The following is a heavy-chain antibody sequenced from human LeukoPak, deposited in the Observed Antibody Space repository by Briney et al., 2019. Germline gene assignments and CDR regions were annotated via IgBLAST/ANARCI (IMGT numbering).Heavy chain of an antibody. D-gene: IGHD4-23*01. CDR2: INPNSGGT. CDR1: GYTFTGYH. V-gene: IGHV1-2*02. J-gene: IGHJ4*02. CDR3: ARGPGNFHFDY. Sequence: ASVKVSCKASGYTFTGYHIHWVRQAPGQGLECMGWINPNSGGTKYAQKFQGRVTMTRDTSISTAYMELSRLRSDDTAIYYCARGPGNFHFDYWGQGTLVTASS.